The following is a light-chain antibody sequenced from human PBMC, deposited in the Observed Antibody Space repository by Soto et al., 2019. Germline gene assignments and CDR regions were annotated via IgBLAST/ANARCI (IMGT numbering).Light chain of an antibody. CDR3: QQSYSIPWT. J-gene: IGKJ1*01. V-gene: IGKV1-39*01. CDR2: LTS. CDR1: QSSAHY. Sequence: DIQMTQSPTPLSASVGDGVTITCRASQSSAHYLNWYQQKLGKAPRLLIYLTSNLQTGVPSRFSGSGSGTDFTLTISSLQPEDFATYYCQQSYSIPWTFGQGTKVDIK.